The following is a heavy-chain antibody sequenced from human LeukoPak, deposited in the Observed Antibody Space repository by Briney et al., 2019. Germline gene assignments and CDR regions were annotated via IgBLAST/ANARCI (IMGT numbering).Heavy chain of an antibody. Sequence: GRSLRLSCSVSGFIFSSYAMHWVRQAPGKGLEWVAVISYDGNDKYYADSVKGRFTISRDSSENTLFLQMSSLRIEDTAVYYCRTSGYIDYWGQGTLVTVSS. CDR1: GFIFSSYA. CDR3: RTSGYIDY. V-gene: IGHV3-30-3*01. D-gene: IGHD3-9*01. CDR2: ISYDGNDK. J-gene: IGHJ4*02.